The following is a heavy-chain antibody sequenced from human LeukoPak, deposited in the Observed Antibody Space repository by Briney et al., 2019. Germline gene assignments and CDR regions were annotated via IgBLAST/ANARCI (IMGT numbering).Heavy chain of an antibody. CDR3: ARLTRGLRLHNWFDP. V-gene: IGHV4-34*01. D-gene: IGHD5-12*01. CDR1: GGSFSGQY. CDR2: INRSGRT. Sequence: SETLSLTCAVYGGSFSGQYWSWIRQPPGKGLEWIGEINRSGRTNYNPSLKSRVTISVDTSKNQFSLKLSSVTAADTAVYYCARLTRGLRLHNWFDPWGQGTLVTVSS. J-gene: IGHJ5*02.